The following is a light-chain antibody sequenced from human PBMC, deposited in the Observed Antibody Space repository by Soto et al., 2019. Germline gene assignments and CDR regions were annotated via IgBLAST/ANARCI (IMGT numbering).Light chain of an antibody. Sequence: IQMTQSPSSLSASVGDRVTLTCRAGQSISSYLNWYQQKPGKAPKLLIYAASSLQSGVPSRFSGSGSGTDFTLTISSLQPEDFATYYCQQSHTTPTFGQGTKVEIK. CDR3: QQSHTTPT. CDR2: AAS. CDR1: QSISSY. V-gene: IGKV1-39*01. J-gene: IGKJ1*01.